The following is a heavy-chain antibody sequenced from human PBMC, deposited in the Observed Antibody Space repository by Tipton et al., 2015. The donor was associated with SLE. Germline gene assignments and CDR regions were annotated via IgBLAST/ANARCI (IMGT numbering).Heavy chain of an antibody. Sequence: QLVQSGAEVKKPGSSVKVSCKASGGTFSSYAISWVRQAPGQGLEWMGGIIPILGIANYAQKFQGRVTITTDESTSTAYMELSSLRSEDTAVYYCARGPRPLRTVTTRYYYYYGMDVWGQGTTIIISS. V-gene: IGHV1-69*05. CDR1: GGTFSSYA. CDR2: IIPILGIA. D-gene: IGHD4-17*01. CDR3: ARGPRPLRTVTTRYYYYYGMDV. J-gene: IGHJ6*02.